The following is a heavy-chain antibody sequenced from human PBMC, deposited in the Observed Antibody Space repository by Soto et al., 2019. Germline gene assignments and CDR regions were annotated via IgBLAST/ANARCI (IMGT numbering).Heavy chain of an antibody. CDR2: IIPIFGTA. CDR3: ARGAITIFGVVLHYYYGMDV. V-gene: IGHV1-69*13. D-gene: IGHD3-3*01. Sequence: GASVKVSCKASGGTFSSYAISWGRQAPDKGLDWMGGIIPIFGTANYAQKFQGRVTITADESTSTAYMELSSLRSEDTAVYYCARGAITIFGVVLHYYYGMDVWGQGTTVTVSS. J-gene: IGHJ6*02. CDR1: GGTFSSYA.